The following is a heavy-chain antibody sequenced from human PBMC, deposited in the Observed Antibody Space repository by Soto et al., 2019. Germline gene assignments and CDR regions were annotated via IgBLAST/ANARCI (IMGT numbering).Heavy chain of an antibody. V-gene: IGHV3-48*01. CDR2: ISSTSSTK. J-gene: IGHJ3*02. D-gene: IGHD2-15*01. CDR1: EFTFSGYS. Sequence: EVQLVESGGGLVQPGGSLRLSCADSEFTFSGYSMNWVRQAPGKGLEWVSYISSTSSTKYYADSVKGRFTISRDNAKNSLYLQMNSLRAEDSAVYYCSRDNKDLDAFDIWGQGTMVTVSS. CDR3: SRDNKDLDAFDI.